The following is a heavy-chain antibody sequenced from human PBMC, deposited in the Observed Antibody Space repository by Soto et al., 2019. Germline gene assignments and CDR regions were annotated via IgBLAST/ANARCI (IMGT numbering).Heavy chain of an antibody. D-gene: IGHD5-12*01. CDR2: ITGSGGTS. J-gene: IGHJ4*02. Sequence: EVQLLESGGGLVQPGGSLRLSCAASGFTFSNYAMSWVRQAPGKGLEWVSTITGSGGTSYYGDSVKGRFTISRDNSKNTLYLRMNSLRAEDTAVYYCAKDLRRVYGGYDGREFWGRGPLVTVSS. V-gene: IGHV3-23*01. CDR3: AKDLRRVYGGYDGREF. CDR1: GFTFSNYA.